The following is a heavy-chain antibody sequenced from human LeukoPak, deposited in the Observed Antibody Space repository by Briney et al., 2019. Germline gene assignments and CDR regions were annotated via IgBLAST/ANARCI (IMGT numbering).Heavy chain of an antibody. CDR3: ARDKTTGRYYYGMDV. Sequence: SETLSLTCAVYGGSFSGYYWSWIRQPPGKGLEWIGEINHSGSTNYNPSLKSRVTISVDTSKNQFSLKLSSVTAADTAVYYCARDKTTGRYYYGMDVWGQGTTVTVSS. J-gene: IGHJ6*02. V-gene: IGHV4-34*01. CDR2: INHSGST. D-gene: IGHD4-11*01. CDR1: GGSFSGYY.